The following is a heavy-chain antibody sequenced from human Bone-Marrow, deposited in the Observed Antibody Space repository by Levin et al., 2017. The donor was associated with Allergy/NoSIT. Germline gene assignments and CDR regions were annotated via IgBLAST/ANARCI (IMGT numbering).Heavy chain of an antibody. CDR3: ARAWTGDYQRRAGVHYYAMDV. V-gene: IGHV1-8*01. J-gene: IGHJ6*02. CDR2: MNPNSGST. CDR1: GYTFTSYD. Sequence: GESLKISCKASGYTFTSYDINWVRQATGQGPEWLGRMNPNSGSTGSAQKFQGRVTMTRNTSKSTAYMELSSLNSEDTAVYYCARAWTGDYQRRAGVHYYAMDVWGQGTTVTVSS. D-gene: IGHD4-17*01.